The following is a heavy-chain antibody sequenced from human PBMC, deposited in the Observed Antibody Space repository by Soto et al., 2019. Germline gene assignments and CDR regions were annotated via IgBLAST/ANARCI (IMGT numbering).Heavy chain of an antibody. Sequence: GGSLRLSCTASGFTFGDYAMSWFRQAPGKGLEWVGFIRSKAYGGTTEYAASVKGRFTISRDDSKSIAYLQMNSLKTEDTAVYYCTRELGYCSSTSCGEYSSTTSGDYWGQGTLVTVSS. CDR1: GFTFGDYA. CDR2: IRSKAYGGTT. D-gene: IGHD2-2*01. V-gene: IGHV3-49*03. J-gene: IGHJ4*02. CDR3: TRELGYCSSTSCGEYSSTTSGDY.